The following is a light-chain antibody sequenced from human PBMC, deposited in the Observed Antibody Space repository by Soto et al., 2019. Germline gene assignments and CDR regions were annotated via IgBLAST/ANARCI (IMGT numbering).Light chain of an antibody. CDR1: QSVSNNY. CDR3: QQYGISGT. V-gene: IGKV3-20*01. CDR2: GAS. Sequence: LFTQSPGPLSLSPGARSTLSCRASQSVSNNYLAWYQQKPGQAPRLLIYGASNRATGTPNRSSGSGSRTDFTLTSSRLAPEYFAEYYCQQYGISGTFGQGTKVDIK. J-gene: IGKJ1*01.